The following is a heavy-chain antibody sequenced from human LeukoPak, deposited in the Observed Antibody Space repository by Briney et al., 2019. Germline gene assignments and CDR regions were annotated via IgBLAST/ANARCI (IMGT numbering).Heavy chain of an antibody. D-gene: IGHD1-14*01. Sequence: PGGSLRLSCVASGFTLSSYDMHWVRQATGKGLEWVSGIGIAGEKYYAGSVKGRFTISRENAKNSLYLQMDSLRAGDTAVYSCARVATNAFDIWGQGTMVIVSS. CDR2: IGIAGEK. CDR3: ARVATNAFDI. J-gene: IGHJ3*02. V-gene: IGHV3-13*01. CDR1: GFTLSSYD.